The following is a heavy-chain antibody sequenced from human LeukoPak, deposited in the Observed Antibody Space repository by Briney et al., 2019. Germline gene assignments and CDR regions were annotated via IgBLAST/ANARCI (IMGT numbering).Heavy chain of an antibody. J-gene: IGHJ3*02. Sequence: GSLRLSCAASGFTFSSYWMHWVRQAPGKGLVWVSRINSDGSSTSYADSVKGRFTISRDNAKNTLYLQMNSLRAEDTAVYYCARGPKWELLTFDIWGQGTMVTVSS. CDR3: ARGPKWELLTFDI. D-gene: IGHD1-26*01. V-gene: IGHV3-74*01. CDR1: GFTFSSYW. CDR2: INSDGSST.